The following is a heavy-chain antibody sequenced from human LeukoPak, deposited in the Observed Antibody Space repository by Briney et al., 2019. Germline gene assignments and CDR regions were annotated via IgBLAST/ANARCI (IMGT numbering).Heavy chain of an antibody. V-gene: IGHV3-33*01. CDR2: IWYDGSNK. CDR1: GFTFSSYG. Sequence: ESGGGVVQPGRSLRLSCAASGFTFSSYGMHWVRQAPGKVLEWVAVIWYDGSNKYYADSVKGRFTISRDNSKNTLYLQMNSLRAEDTAVYYCARDSGVIIPAATVNYYYGMDVWGQGTTVTVSS. J-gene: IGHJ6*02. D-gene: IGHD2-2*01. CDR3: ARDSGVIIPAATVNYYYGMDV.